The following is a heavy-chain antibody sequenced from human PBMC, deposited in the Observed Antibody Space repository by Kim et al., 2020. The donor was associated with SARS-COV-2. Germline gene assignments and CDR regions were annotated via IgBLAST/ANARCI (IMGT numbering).Heavy chain of an antibody. Sequence: SETLSLTCTVSGGSISSYYWSWIRQPPGKGLEWIGYIYYSGSTNYNPSLKSRVTISVDTSKNQFSLKLSSVTAADTAVYYCARESVFYYDSSGYYNWFDPWGQGTLVTVSS. V-gene: IGHV4-59*01. CDR2: IYYSGST. CDR1: GGSISSYY. CDR3: ARESVFYYDSSGYYNWFDP. D-gene: IGHD3-22*01. J-gene: IGHJ5*02.